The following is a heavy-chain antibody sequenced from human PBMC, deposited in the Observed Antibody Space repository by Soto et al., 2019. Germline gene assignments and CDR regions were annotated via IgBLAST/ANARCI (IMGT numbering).Heavy chain of an antibody. J-gene: IGHJ2*01. V-gene: IGHV1-69*06. Sequence: QVELVQSGAEVKKPGSSVKVSCQASEDTFRNYAISWVRQAPGQGLEWMGGIIPIFGTANYEQKFQGRVTITAETSANTVYLELSSLRSEDTAVYYCASNKYDSSAYYYWYLGLWGRGTLVTVSS. D-gene: IGHD3-22*01. CDR2: IIPIFGTA. CDR3: ASNKYDSSAYYYWYLGL. CDR1: EDTFRNYA.